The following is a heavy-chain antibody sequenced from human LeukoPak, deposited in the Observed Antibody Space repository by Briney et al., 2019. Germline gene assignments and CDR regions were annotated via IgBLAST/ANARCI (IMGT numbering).Heavy chain of an antibody. CDR2: IYYSGRT. J-gene: IGHJ1*01. CDR3: ASHTDDLGYFQH. CDR1: GGSISSYY. D-gene: IGHD3-16*01. V-gene: IGHV4-59*08. Sequence: SETLSLTCTVSGGSISSYYWSWIRQPPGKGLEWIGYIYYSGRTKYNPSLKSRVTISIDTSKNQFSLKLSSVTAADTAVYYCASHTDDLGYFQHCGQGTLVTVYS.